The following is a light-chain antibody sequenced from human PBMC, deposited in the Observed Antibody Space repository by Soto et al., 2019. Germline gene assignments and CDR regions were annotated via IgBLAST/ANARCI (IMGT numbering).Light chain of an antibody. Sequence: DIQMTQSPSTLSASVGDRVTITCRASQSITSWLAWYQQKPGKAPKLLIYDASRLQSGVPARFSGSGSGTEFTLTISSLQTDDFATYSCQQYDSYYTFGQGTKLDIK. CDR3: QQYDSYYT. CDR1: QSITSW. J-gene: IGKJ2*01. CDR2: DAS. V-gene: IGKV1-5*01.